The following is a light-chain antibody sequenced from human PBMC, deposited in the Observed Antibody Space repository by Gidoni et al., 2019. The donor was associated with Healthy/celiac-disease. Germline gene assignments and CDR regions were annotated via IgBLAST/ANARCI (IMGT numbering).Light chain of an antibody. CDR2: SNN. CDR1: SSNSGSNT. V-gene: IGLV1-44*01. CDR3: AAWDDSLNGRV. J-gene: IGLJ3*02. Sequence: QSVLTQPPSASGTPAQRVTTSCSGSSSNSGSNTVNWYQQLPGTAPKLLIYSNNQRPSGVPDRFSGSKSGTSASLAISGLQSDDEADYYCAAWDDSLNGRVFGGGTKLTVL.